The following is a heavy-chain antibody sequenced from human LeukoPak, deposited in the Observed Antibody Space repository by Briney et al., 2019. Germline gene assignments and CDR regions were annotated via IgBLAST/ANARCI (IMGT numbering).Heavy chain of an antibody. J-gene: IGHJ4*02. CDR2: ISAYNGNT. CDR1: GYTFTSYG. V-gene: IGHV1-18*01. CDR3: ARDGTGYSSGWYSVDY. Sequence: ASVKVSCKASGYTFTSYGISWVRQAPGQGLEWMGWISAYNGNTNYAQKLQGRVTMTTDTSTSTAYMELRSLRSDDTAVYYCARDGTGYSSGWYSVDYWGQGTLVTVSS. D-gene: IGHD6-19*01.